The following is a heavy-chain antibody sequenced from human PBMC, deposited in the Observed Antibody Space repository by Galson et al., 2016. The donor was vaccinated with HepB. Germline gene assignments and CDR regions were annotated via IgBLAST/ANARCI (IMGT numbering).Heavy chain of an antibody. D-gene: IGHD2-15*01. J-gene: IGHJ4*02. Sequence: SETLSLTCTVSGVSITSNYWSWFRQTPGKRPEWIGYLHYSGGTNYNPSLKSRVTISVDTPKNLLSLSLTSVTAADTALYFCARGLCSGNVCYSGPDVWGQGTLVTVSS. CDR3: ARGLCSGNVCYSGPDV. CDR1: GVSITSNY. V-gene: IGHV4-59*01. CDR2: LHYSGGT.